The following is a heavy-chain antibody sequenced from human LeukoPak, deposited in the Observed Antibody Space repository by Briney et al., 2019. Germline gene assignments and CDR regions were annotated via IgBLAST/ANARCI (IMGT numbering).Heavy chain of an antibody. CDR2: ISAYNGNT. V-gene: IGHV1-18*01. J-gene: IGHJ4*02. Sequence: ASVKVSCKASGYTFTSYGISWVRQAPGQGLEWMGWISAYNGNTNYAQKLQGRVTMTTVTSTSTAYMELRSLRSDDTAVYYCARYSSGWWEFDYWGQGTLVTVSS. CDR1: GYTFTSYG. D-gene: IGHD6-19*01. CDR3: ARYSSGWWEFDY.